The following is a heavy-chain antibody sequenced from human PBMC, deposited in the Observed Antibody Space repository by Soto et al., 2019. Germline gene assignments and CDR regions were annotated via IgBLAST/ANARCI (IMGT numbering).Heavy chain of an antibody. CDR1: EFTFSTYA. D-gene: IGHD1-26*01. J-gene: IGHJ6*02. CDR3: AKKFVSGNYPWGMEV. V-gene: IGHV3-23*01. Sequence: EVQLLESGGGLIQPGGSLRLSCAASEFTFSTYAMTWVRQAPGKGLEWVSAISGGGGSTYYADSVKGRFTISRDNSKNTLYLQMNSLRAEDTGVYYCAKKFVSGNYPWGMEVWGQGTTVTVSS. CDR2: ISGGGGST.